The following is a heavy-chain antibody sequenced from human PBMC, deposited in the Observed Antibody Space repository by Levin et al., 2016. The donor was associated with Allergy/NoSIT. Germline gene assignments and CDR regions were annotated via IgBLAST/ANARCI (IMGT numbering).Heavy chain of an antibody. Sequence: SVKVSCKASGGAFSVYAITWVRQAPGQGLEWMGWINPTSGTTDYVQKFQGRVTITADKSTNTAYMELNSLRSEDTAEYYCARLTGGHYFDYWGQGTLVTVSS. CDR1: GGAFSVYA. CDR3: ARLTGGHYFDY. D-gene: IGHD7-27*01. J-gene: IGHJ4*02. CDR2: INPTSGTT. V-gene: IGHV1-69*06.